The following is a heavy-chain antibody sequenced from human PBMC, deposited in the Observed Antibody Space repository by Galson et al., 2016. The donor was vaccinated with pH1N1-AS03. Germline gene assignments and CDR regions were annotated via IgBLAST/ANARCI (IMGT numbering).Heavy chain of an antibody. V-gene: IGHV4-34*01. Sequence: SETLSLTCAVYGGSFNNYYWNWIRQSPGKGLEWVGEINHSGSTDYNPSLKSRVTISVDPSKNQISLNLNSVTAADTAVYYCARGSYSSVWYRGRNAFDIWGQGTMVTVSS. CDR3: ARGSYSSVWYRGRNAFDI. CDR1: GGSFNNYY. D-gene: IGHD6-19*01. CDR2: INHSGST. J-gene: IGHJ3*02.